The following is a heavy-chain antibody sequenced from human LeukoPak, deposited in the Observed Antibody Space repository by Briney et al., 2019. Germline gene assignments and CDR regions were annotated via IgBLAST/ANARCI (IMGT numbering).Heavy chain of an antibody. CDR2: IYSVTT. D-gene: IGHD4-17*01. Sequence: SETLSLTCTVSGGSISSSTYYWGWIRQPPGKGLEWIGSIYSVTTSYNPSLKSRVTISVDTSKNQFSLKLTSVTAADTAVYYCARGYGDFNAFDIWGQGTMVTVSS. V-gene: IGHV4-39*01. CDR3: ARGYGDFNAFDI. J-gene: IGHJ3*02. CDR1: GGSISSSTYY.